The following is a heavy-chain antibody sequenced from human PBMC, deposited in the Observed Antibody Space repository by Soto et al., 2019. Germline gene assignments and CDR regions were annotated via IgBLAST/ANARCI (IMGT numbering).Heavy chain of an antibody. CDR2: IYHSGST. Sequence: QVQLQESGPGLVKPSGTLSLTCAVSGGSISSSNWWSWVRQTPGKGLEWIGEIYHSGSTNYNPSLKSRVTISVAKSKNQFSLKLSSVSAADTAVYYCAGERAFGESSPGYYYYGMDVWGQGTTVTVSS. V-gene: IGHV4-4*02. D-gene: IGHD3-10*01. CDR3: AGERAFGESSPGYYYYGMDV. J-gene: IGHJ6*02. CDR1: GGSISSSNW.